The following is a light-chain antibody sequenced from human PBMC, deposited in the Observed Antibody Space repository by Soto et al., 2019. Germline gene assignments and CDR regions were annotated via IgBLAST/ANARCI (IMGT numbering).Light chain of an antibody. CDR2: RDD. Sequence: QSVLTQPPSASGAPGQRVSISCSGSRSNIGTNFVYWYQHPPGAAPRLLMFRDDHRPAGVPVRFSASKSGTSASLAINGLRSQDEADYYCAAWDDSLNGFYVFGTGTKVTVL. CDR3: AAWDDSLNGFYV. J-gene: IGLJ1*01. CDR1: RSNIGTNF. V-gene: IGLV1-47*01.